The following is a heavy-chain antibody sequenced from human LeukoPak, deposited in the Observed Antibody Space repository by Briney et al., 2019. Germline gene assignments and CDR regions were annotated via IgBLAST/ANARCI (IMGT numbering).Heavy chain of an antibody. Sequence: SETLSLTCSVSGISMTNYYWSWIRQSPGKGLEWIAYSHYSGETKYNPSLKSRITISVDTSTSEFSLKLTSVTAADTAVYYCARVRVAAVTVNWFDPWGQGTLVTVSS. CDR3: ARVRVAAVTVNWFDP. CDR2: SHYSGET. V-gene: IGHV4-59*08. D-gene: IGHD6-13*01. CDR1: GISMTNYY. J-gene: IGHJ5*02.